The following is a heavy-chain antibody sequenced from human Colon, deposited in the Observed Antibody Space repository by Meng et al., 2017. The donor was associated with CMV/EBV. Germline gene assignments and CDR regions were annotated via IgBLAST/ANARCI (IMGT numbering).Heavy chain of an antibody. CDR3: ARDPLSPGIAAAAPRPGWFDP. J-gene: IGHJ5*02. CDR2: ISSNGGST. CDR1: GYRFTSYG. V-gene: IGHV1-46*01. Sequence: ASVKVSCKASGYRFTSYGIDCVRQAPGQGLEWMAIISSNGGSTSYVQKFQGRVTMTRDTSTSTVYMELSSLRSEDTAVYYCARDPLSPGIAAAAPRPGWFDPWGQGTLVTVSS. D-gene: IGHD6-13*01.